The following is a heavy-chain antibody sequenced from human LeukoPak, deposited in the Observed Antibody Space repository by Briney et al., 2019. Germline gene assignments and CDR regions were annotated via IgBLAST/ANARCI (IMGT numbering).Heavy chain of an antibody. D-gene: IGHD1-26*01. CDR2: IYTSGST. CDR3: AREPLVGALGGNFDY. V-gene: IGHV4-61*02. J-gene: IGHJ4*02. Sequence: SQTLSLTCTVSGGSISSGSYYWSWIRQPAGKGLEWIGRIYTSGSTNYNPSLKSRVTISVDTSKNQFPLKLSSVTAADTAVYYCAREPLVGALGGNFDYWGQGTLVTVSS. CDR1: GGSISSGSYY.